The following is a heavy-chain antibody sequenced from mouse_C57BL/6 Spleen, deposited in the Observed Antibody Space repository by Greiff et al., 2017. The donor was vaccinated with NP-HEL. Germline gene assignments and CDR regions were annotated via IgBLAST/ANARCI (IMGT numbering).Heavy chain of an antibody. CDR1: GFSLTSYG. CDR3: ARHPRYDGSSLDY. D-gene: IGHD1-1*01. J-gene: IGHJ4*01. V-gene: IGHV2-6-1*01. Sequence: VKLQESGPGLVAPSQSLSITCTVSGFSLTSYGVHWVRQPPGKGLEWLVVIWSDGSTTYNSALKSRLSISKDNSKSQVFLKMNSLQTDDTAMYYCARHPRYDGSSLDYWGQGTSVTVSS. CDR2: IWSDGST.